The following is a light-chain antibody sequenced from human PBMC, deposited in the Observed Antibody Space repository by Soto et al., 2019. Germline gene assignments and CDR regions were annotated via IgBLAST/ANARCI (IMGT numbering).Light chain of an antibody. Sequence: QSVLTQPASVSGSPGQSITISCTGTSSDVGSYNLVSWYQQHPGKAPKLMIYEGSKRPSGVSNRFSGSKSGNTASLTISGRQAEDEADYYCCSYAGSSKVFGGGTKLTVL. V-gene: IGLV2-23*01. CDR1: SSDVGSYNL. CDR2: EGS. J-gene: IGLJ2*01. CDR3: CSYAGSSKV.